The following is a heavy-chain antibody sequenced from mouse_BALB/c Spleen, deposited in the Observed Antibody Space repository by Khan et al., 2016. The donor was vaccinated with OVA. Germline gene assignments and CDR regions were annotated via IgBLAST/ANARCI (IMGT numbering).Heavy chain of an antibody. D-gene: IGHD2-14*01. CDR1: GYTFTSYT. Sequence: QVQLKQSGAELARPGASLKMSCKASGYTFTSYTMHWVRQRPGQPPEWIGHINPSNSYTNYNQNFTDKATLIVDKSSNTAYMQLSSLTSEDSAVYYCLGEGDYHRSDGGFAYWGQGTLVTVSA. J-gene: IGHJ3*01. CDR3: LGEGDYHRSDGGFAY. CDR2: INPSNSYT. V-gene: IGHV1-4*01.